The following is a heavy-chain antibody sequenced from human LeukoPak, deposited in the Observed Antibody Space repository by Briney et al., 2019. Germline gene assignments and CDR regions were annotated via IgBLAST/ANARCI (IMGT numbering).Heavy chain of an antibody. Sequence: GGSLRLSCAASGFTFSSYSMNWVRQAPGKGLEWVSPISSSSSYIYYADSVKGRFTISRDNAKNSLYLQMNSLRAEDTAVYYCARDGIVGATRAFDYWGQGTLVTVSS. J-gene: IGHJ4*02. CDR3: ARDGIVGATRAFDY. V-gene: IGHV3-21*01. CDR2: ISSSSSYI. CDR1: GFTFSSYS. D-gene: IGHD1-26*01.